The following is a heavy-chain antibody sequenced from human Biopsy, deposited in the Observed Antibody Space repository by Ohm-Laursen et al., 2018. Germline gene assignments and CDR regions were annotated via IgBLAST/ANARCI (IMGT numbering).Heavy chain of an antibody. CDR1: GKTFSDYY. Sequence: SETLSLTCEVYGKTFSDYYWSWIRQPPGKGLEWIGEINQSGSTKYNPSLKRRATLSADSSNSQFSLRMPSVTAADTAIYYCARGSGYFKLDVWGQGTTVTVS. CDR3: ARGSGYFKLDV. J-gene: IGHJ6*02. CDR2: INQSGST. V-gene: IGHV4-34*01. D-gene: IGHD5-12*01.